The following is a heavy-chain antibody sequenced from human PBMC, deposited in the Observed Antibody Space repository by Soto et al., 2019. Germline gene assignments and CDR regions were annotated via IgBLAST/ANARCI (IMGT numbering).Heavy chain of an antibody. CDR3: ARAWGGNVFDY. CDR1: GGSISSYY. V-gene: IGHV4-59*08. J-gene: IGHJ4*02. CDR2: IYYSGST. Sequence: QVQLQESGPGLVKPSETLSLTCTVSGGSISSYYWSWIRQPPGKGLEWIGYIYYSGSTNYNPSLKCRVTISVATSKNQFSLKLSSVTAADTAVYYCARAWGGNVFDYWGQGPLVTVSS. D-gene: IGHD3-16*01.